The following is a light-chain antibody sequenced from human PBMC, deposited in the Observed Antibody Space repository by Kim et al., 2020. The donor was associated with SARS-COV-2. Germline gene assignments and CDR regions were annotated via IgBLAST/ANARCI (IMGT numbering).Light chain of an antibody. CDR1: SGHSSYA. CDR2: LNSDGSH. J-gene: IGLJ3*02. CDR3: QTWDTGIKM. V-gene: IGLV4-69*01. Sequence: QLVLTQSPSASASLGALVKLTCTLSSGHSSYAIAWHQQQPEKGPRYLMKLNSDGSHSKGDGIPDRFSGSSSGAERYLTISSLQSEDEADYYCQTWDTGIKMFGGGTKLTVL.